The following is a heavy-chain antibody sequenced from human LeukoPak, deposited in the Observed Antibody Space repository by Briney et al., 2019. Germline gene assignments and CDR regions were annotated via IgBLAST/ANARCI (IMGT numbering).Heavy chain of an antibody. CDR2: IYSGGST. J-gene: IGHJ4*02. CDR1: GFTFSSYG. V-gene: IGHV3-53*04. D-gene: IGHD2-8*01. CDR3: ARVNGLRGSFDY. Sequence: GGSLRLSCAASGFTFSSYGMHWVRQAPGKGLEWVSVIYSGGSTYYADSVRGRFTISRHNSKNTLYLQMNSLRAEDTAVYYCARVNGLRGSFDYWGQGTLVTVSS.